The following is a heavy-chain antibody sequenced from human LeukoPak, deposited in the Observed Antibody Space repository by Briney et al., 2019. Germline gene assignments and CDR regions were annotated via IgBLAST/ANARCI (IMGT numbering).Heavy chain of an antibody. CDR2: IDPSGSYT. CDR3: AGGGSHYAAVDY. J-gene: IGHJ4*02. Sequence: GESLKISCKGSGYSFTTYWISWVRQMPGKGLEWMGRIDPSGSYTNYSPSFQGHVTISVDKSISTAYLQWSSLKASDTAMYYCAGGGSHYAAVDYWGQGTLVTVSS. CDR1: GYSFTTYW. V-gene: IGHV5-10-1*01. D-gene: IGHD1-26*01.